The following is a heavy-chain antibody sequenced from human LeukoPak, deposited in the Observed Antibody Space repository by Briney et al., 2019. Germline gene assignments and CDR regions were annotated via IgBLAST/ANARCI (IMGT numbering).Heavy chain of an antibody. Sequence: SETLSLTCAVYGGSFSGYFWNWIRQPPGKGLEWIGEVNHSGGTNHNPSLKSRVTISLDTSKNQFSLKLSSVTAADTAVYYCARVAVSGINSRSEIDYWVQGTLVTVSS. V-gene: IGHV4-34*01. CDR3: ARVAVSGINSRSEIDY. J-gene: IGHJ4*02. CDR1: GGSFSGYF. CDR2: VNHSGGT. D-gene: IGHD6-19*01.